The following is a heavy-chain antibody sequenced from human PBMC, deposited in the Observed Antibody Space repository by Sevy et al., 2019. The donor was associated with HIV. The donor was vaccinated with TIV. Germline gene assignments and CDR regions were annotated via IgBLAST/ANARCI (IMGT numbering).Heavy chain of an antibody. Sequence: SDTLSLTCTVSGGSISSSSYYWGWIRQPPGKGLEWIGSIYYSGSTYYNPSLKSRVTISVDTSKNQFSLKLSSVTAADTAVYYCARNIVVVVAATSCFDYWGQGTLVTVSS. CDR2: IYYSGST. J-gene: IGHJ4*02. D-gene: IGHD2-15*01. CDR3: ARNIVVVVAATSCFDY. V-gene: IGHV4-39*01. CDR1: GGSISSSSYY.